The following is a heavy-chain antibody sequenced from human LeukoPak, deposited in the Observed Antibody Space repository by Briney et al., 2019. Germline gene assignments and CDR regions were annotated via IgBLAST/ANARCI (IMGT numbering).Heavy chain of an antibody. J-gene: IGHJ4*02. D-gene: IGHD3-3*01. CDR1: GFRFSSYG. CDR2: ISRSGSTK. Sequence: QTGGSLRLSCAASGFRFSSYGMRWIRQAPGKGLEWVSSISRSGSTKYYADSVKGRFTISRDNAKNSLYLQMNSLRAEDTAVYYCARVALYYDFWSEGGYFDYWGQGTLVAVSS. V-gene: IGHV3-48*04. CDR3: ARVALYYDFWSEGGYFDY.